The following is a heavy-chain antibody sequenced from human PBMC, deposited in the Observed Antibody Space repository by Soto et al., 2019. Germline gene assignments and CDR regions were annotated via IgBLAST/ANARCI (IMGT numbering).Heavy chain of an antibody. CDR1: GGSFGGYY. V-gene: IGHV4-34*01. CDR2: INHSGST. CDR3: AGTIAVAGIFLPSHRYYGY. J-gene: IGHJ4*02. Sequence: SETLSLTCAVYGGSFGGYYWSWIRQPPGKGLEWIGEINHSGSTNYNPSLKSRVTISVDTSKNQFSLKLSSVTAAGTAVYYCAGTIAVAGIFLPSHRYYGYCRQVTLVIVCS. D-gene: IGHD6-19*01.